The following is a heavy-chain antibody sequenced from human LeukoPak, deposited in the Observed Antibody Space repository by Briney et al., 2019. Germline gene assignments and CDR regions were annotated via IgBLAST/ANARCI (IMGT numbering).Heavy chain of an antibody. CDR3: ARDLSYCYGSGRGFDY. CDR1: GFTFSDYY. CDR2: ISSSSSYT. D-gene: IGHD3-10*01. J-gene: IGHJ4*02. V-gene: IGHV3-11*06. Sequence: GGSLRLSCAASGFTFSDYYMSWIRQAPGKGLEWVSYISSSSSYTNYADSVKGRFTISRDNAKNSLYLQMNSLRAEDTAVYYCARDLSYCYGSGRGFDYWGQGTLVTVSS.